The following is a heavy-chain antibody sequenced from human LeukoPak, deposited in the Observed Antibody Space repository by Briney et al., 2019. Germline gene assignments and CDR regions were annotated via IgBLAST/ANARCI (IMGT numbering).Heavy chain of an antibody. CDR2: ISYDGSNK. Sequence: GSLRLSCAASGFTFSSYAMHWVRQAPGKGLEWVAVISYDGSNKYYADSVKGRFTISRDNSKNTLYLQMNSLRAEDTAVYYCARDGLQSLNYMDVWGKGTTVTVSS. V-gene: IGHV3-30-3*01. CDR3: ARDGLQSLNYMDV. D-gene: IGHD4-11*01. CDR1: GFTFSSYA. J-gene: IGHJ6*03.